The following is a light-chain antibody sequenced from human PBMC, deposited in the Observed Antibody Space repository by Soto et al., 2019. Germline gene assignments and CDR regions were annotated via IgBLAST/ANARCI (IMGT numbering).Light chain of an antibody. CDR1: QSVSSSY. CDR3: QQYLTSPKT. V-gene: IGKV3-20*01. Sequence: IVLTQYTGTLSLSPGERATLSCRASQSVSSSYLAWYQQKPGQAPRLLIYGASRRAPGIPERFSGSGSGTDFTLTISRLEPEDFAVYYCQQYLTSPKTFGQGTKADIK. CDR2: GAS. J-gene: IGKJ1*01.